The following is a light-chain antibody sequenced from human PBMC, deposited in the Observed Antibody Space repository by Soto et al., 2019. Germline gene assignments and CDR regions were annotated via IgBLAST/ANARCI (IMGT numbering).Light chain of an antibody. CDR3: QHYSTYVWT. Sequence: DIQMTQSPSTLSASVGDRVTITCRASQSISHWLAWYQQKPGQAPKVLIYKASVLENGVSSRFSGSGFGTEFTLTIRYLQPDDSAIYFCQHYSTYVWTFGQGTRVDIK. CDR1: QSISHW. V-gene: IGKV1-5*03. CDR2: KAS. J-gene: IGKJ1*01.